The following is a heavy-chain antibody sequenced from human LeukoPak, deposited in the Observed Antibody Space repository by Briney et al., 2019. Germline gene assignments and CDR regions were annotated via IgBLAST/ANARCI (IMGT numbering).Heavy chain of an antibody. Sequence: PGGSLRLSCSASGFIFSNYWMTWVRQAPGKGLEWVANIEQDGSGKYYVDSVKGRFTISRDNAKKSLYLQMNSLRAEDTAVYFCARDMIILQSWGQGTLVTVSS. CDR3: ARDMIILQS. J-gene: IGHJ5*02. CDR2: IEQDGSGK. CDR1: GFIFSNYW. D-gene: IGHD3-16*01. V-gene: IGHV3-7*04.